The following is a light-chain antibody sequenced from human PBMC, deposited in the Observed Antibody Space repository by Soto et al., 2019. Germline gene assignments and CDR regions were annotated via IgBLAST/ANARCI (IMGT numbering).Light chain of an antibody. V-gene: IGKV3-15*01. Sequence: EIVMTQSPATLSVSPGERATLSCRASQSVSSNLAWYQQKPGQAPRLLIYGASTRATGIPARFSGSGSGTXXXXXXXSLQSEDFAVYYCQQYNNWPPRDTFGQGTKLEIK. CDR1: QSVSSN. CDR2: GAS. CDR3: QQYNNWPPRDT. J-gene: IGKJ2*01.